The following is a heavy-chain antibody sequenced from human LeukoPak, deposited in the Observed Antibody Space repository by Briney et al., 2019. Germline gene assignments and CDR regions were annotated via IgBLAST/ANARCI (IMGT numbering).Heavy chain of an antibody. D-gene: IGHD6-19*01. CDR1: GGTFSSYA. Sequence: GASVKVSCKASGGTFSSYAISWVRQAPGQGLEWMGGIIPIFGTANYAQKFQGRVTITADKSTSTAYMELSSLRSEDTAVYYCARGASVAGSSAWFDPWGQGTLVTVSS. CDR3: ARGASVAGSSAWFDP. V-gene: IGHV1-69*06. CDR2: IIPIFGTA. J-gene: IGHJ5*02.